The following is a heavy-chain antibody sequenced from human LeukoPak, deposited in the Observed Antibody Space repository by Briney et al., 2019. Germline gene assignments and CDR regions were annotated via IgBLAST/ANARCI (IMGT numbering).Heavy chain of an antibody. CDR1: GYTFTGYY. V-gene: IGHV1-2*02. D-gene: IGHD3-22*01. Sequence: ASVKVCCKASGYTFTGYYMHWVRQAPGQGLEWMGWINPNSGGTNYAQKFQGRVTMTRDTSIITAYMELSRLRSDDTAVYFCARGSYDSSDYEYFQHWGQGTLVTVSS. CDR3: ARGSYDSSDYEYFQH. J-gene: IGHJ1*01. CDR2: INPNSGGT.